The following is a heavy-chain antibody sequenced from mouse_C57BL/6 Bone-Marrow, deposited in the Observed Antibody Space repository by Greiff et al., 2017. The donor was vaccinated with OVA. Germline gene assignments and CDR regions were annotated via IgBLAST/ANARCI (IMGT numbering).Heavy chain of an antibody. Sequence: EVKVVESGGGLVQPGGSMKLSCAASGFTFSDAWMDWVRQSPEKGLEWVAEIRNKANNHATYYAESVKGRFTISRDDSKSSVYLQMNSLRAEDTGIYYCTRPSSSGYDYWGQGTTLTVSS. D-gene: IGHD3-2*02. CDR1: GFTFSDAW. J-gene: IGHJ2*01. CDR2: IRNKANNHAT. V-gene: IGHV6-6*01. CDR3: TRPSSSGYDY.